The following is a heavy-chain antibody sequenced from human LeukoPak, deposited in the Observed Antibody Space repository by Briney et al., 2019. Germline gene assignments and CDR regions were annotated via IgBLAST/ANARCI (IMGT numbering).Heavy chain of an antibody. D-gene: IGHD3-3*01. J-gene: IGHJ3*02. CDR2: ISSANTFI. V-gene: IGHV3-21*04. Sequence: GGSLRLSCAASGFTFSSYTMNWVRQAPGKGLEWISSISSANTFIYYADSLRGRFTISRDNAKNSLYLQMNSLRAEDTAVYYCARGDHVRIYAESAFDIWGQGTKVTVSS. CDR1: GFTFSSYT. CDR3: ARGDHVRIYAESAFDI.